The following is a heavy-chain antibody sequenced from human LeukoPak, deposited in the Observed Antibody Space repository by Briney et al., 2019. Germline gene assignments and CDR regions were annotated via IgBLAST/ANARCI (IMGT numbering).Heavy chain of an antibody. D-gene: IGHD3-3*01. CDR2: ISGRGDRT. CDR1: AFTFSGYA. Sequence: GGSLRLSCAASAFTFSGYAMSWVRQAPGKGLEWVSAISGRGDRTYYADSVRGRFTISRDNSKNTLYLQMNSLRAEDTAVYYCAKSRLSGINDAFDSWGQGTMVTVSS. J-gene: IGHJ3*02. CDR3: AKSRLSGINDAFDS. V-gene: IGHV3-23*01.